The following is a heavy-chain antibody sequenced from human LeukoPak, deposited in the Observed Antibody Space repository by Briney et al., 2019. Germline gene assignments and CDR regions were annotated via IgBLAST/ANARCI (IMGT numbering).Heavy chain of an antibody. CDR3: AKDADSAHEFYFDY. Sequence: PGGSLRLSCAASVFIFNNYAVSWVRQAPGKGLEWVSVISDTGGSTYYADSVKGRFTISRDNSKNTLYLQMNSLRAEDTAVYYCAKDADSAHEFYFDYWGQGTLVTVSS. CDR1: VFIFNNYA. V-gene: IGHV3-23*01. J-gene: IGHJ4*02. CDR2: ISDTGGST. D-gene: IGHD5-12*01.